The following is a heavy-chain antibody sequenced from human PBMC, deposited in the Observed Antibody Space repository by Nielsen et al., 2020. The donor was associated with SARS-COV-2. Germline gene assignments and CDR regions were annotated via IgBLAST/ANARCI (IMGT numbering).Heavy chain of an antibody. CDR3: ARQGRDGYNWDYYYYGMDV. Sequence: SETLSLTCTVSGGSISSYYWSWIRQPPGKGLQWIGSIYYSDIASYSTYYNPSLKSRVTISVDTSKNQFSLKLSSVTAADTAVYYCARQGRDGYNWDYYYYGMDVWGQGTTVTVSS. CDR1: GGSISSYY. D-gene: IGHD5-24*01. J-gene: IGHJ6*02. CDR2: IYYSDIASYST. V-gene: IGHV4-39*01.